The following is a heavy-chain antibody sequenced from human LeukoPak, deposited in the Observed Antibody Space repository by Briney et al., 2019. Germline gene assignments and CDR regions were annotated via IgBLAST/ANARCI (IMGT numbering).Heavy chain of an antibody. CDR2: INHSGST. Sequence: SETLSLTCAVYGGSFSGYYWSWIRQPPGKGLEWIGEINHSGSTNYDPSLKSRVTISVDTFKNQFSLKLSSVTAADTAVYYCARRAADSWDYWGQGTLVTVSS. D-gene: IGHD3-22*01. CDR3: ARRAADSWDY. V-gene: IGHV4-34*01. CDR1: GGSFSGYY. J-gene: IGHJ4*02.